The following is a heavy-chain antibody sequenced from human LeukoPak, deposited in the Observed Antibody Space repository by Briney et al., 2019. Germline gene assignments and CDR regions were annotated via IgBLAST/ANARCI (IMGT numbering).Heavy chain of an antibody. Sequence: SETLSLTCTVSGYSISSGYYWGWIRQPPGKGLEWIGSIYHSGSTNYNPSLKSRVTISVDTSKNQFSLKLSSVTAADTAVYYCARVCNSSVKRYYYYMDVWGKGTTVTVSS. D-gene: IGHD2/OR15-2a*01. CDR3: ARVCNSSVKRYYYYMDV. CDR1: GYSISSGYY. V-gene: IGHV4-38-2*02. CDR2: IYHSGST. J-gene: IGHJ6*03.